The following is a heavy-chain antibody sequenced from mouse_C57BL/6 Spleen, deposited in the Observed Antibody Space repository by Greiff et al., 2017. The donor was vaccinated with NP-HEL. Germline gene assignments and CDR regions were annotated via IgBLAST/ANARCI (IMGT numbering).Heavy chain of an antibody. CDR1: GFSLTSYG. Sequence: VQLQESGPGLVAPSQSLSITCTVSGFSLTSYGVHWVRQPPGQGLEWLGVIWAGGSTNYNSALMSRLSSSKDNSKSQVFLKMNSRQTDDTAMYYCARRAEIWGQGTTLTVSS. CDR3: ARRAEI. V-gene: IGHV2-9*02. J-gene: IGHJ2*01. CDR2: IWAGGST.